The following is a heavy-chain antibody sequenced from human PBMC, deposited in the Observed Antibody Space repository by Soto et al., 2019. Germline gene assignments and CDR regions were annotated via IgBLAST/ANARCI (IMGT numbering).Heavy chain of an antibody. CDR3: ARELGHCSAGSCYSDY. D-gene: IGHD2-15*01. CDR1: GFTFSSYG. J-gene: IGHJ4*02. Sequence: PGGSLRLSCAASGFTFSSYGMHWVRQAPGKGLEWVALIRYDGSNKYYSDSVKGRFTISRDNSKNTLYLEVNSLRAEDTAVYFCARELGHCSAGSCYSDYWGQGTLVTVSS. CDR2: IRYDGSNK. V-gene: IGHV3-33*01.